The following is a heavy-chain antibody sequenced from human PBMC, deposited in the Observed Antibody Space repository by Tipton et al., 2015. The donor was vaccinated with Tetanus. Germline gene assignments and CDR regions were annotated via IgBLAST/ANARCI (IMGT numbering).Heavy chain of an antibody. D-gene: IGHD1-1*01. J-gene: IGHJ4*02. V-gene: IGHV4-61*01. Sequence: TLSLTCTVSGGSVSGSSHYWSWIRQPPGKQLEWVGYIYHSGNTNYNPSLKGRVTISFGTSKNQFSLNLESVTPADTAVYYCARANNDIPKKGPFDSWGQGTLVIVSS. CDR1: GGSVSGSSHY. CDR2: IYHSGNT. CDR3: ARANNDIPKKGPFDS.